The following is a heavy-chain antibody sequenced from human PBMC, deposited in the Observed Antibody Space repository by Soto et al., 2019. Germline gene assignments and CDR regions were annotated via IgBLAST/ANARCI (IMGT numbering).Heavy chain of an antibody. CDR3: ARGLLAYCGGDCYTDAFDI. CDR1: GGTFSSYA. Sequence: QVQLVQSGAEVKKPGSSVKVSCKASGGTFSSYAISWVRQAPGQGLEWMGGIIPIFGTANYAQKFQGRVTITADESTSTAYMELSSLRSEDTAVYYCARGLLAYCGGDCYTDAFDILGQGTMVTVSS. CDR2: IIPIFGTA. V-gene: IGHV1-69*01. D-gene: IGHD2-21*02. J-gene: IGHJ3*02.